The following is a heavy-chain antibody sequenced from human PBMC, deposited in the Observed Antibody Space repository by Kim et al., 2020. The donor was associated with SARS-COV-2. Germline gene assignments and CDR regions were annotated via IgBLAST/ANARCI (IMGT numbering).Heavy chain of an antibody. CDR2: IDPSDSYT. V-gene: IGHV5-10-1*01. CDR3: ARRSVPAANSVQQYYYGMDV. Sequence: GESLKISCKGSGYSFTSYWISWVRQMPGKGLEWMGRIDPSDSYTNYSPSFQGHVTISADKSISTAYLQWSSLKASDTAMYYCARRSVPAANSVQQYYYGMDVWGQGTTVTVSS. D-gene: IGHD2-2*01. J-gene: IGHJ6*02. CDR1: GYSFTSYW.